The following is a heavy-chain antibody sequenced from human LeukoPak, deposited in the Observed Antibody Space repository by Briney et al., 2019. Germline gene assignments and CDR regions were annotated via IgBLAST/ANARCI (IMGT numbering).Heavy chain of an antibody. D-gene: IGHD3-3*01. CDR1: GFTFSSYG. CDR3: TTLAITIFGVVMRDY. Sequence: GGSLRLSCAASGFTFSSYGMHWVRQAPGKGLEWVGRIKSKTDGGTTDYAAPVKGRFTISRDDSKNTLYLQMNSLKTEDTAVYYCTTLAITIFGVVMRDYWGQGTLVTVSS. V-gene: IGHV3-15*07. CDR2: IKSKTDGGTT. J-gene: IGHJ4*02.